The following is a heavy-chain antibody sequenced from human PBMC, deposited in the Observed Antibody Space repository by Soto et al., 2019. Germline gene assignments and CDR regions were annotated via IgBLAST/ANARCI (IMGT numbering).Heavy chain of an antibody. J-gene: IGHJ5*01. CDR1: GYTFANYG. CDR3: VRDLKYLRVTGNWFDS. V-gene: IGHV1-18*04. D-gene: IGHD1-1*01. CDR2: ISGNNGAT. Sequence: QVQLMQSGNEVKKPGASVTVSCKASGYTFANYGISWVRQAPGQGLEWMGWISGNNGATNFAPKVQNRITMTLDTSTGVASLTLRSLRSDDTAIYYCVRDLKYLRVTGNWFDSWGQETLVTVSS.